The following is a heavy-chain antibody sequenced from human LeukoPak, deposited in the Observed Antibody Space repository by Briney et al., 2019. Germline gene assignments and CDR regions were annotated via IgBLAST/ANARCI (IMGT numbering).Heavy chain of an antibody. J-gene: IGHJ4*02. D-gene: IGHD5-12*01. Sequence: PSETLSLTCTVSGGSISSSSYYWGWIRQPPGKPLEWIGYIYYRGSTNYNPSLKSRVTISVDTSKNQFSLKLSSVTAADTAVYYCARQWYSGYGGNDNFDYWGQGILVTVSS. CDR2: IYYRGST. V-gene: IGHV4-61*05. CDR1: GGSISSSSYY. CDR3: ARQWYSGYGGNDNFDY.